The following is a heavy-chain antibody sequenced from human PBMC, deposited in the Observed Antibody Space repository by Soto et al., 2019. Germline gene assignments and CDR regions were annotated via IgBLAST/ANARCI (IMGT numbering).Heavy chain of an antibody. CDR1: GFTFSSYA. CDR2: ISGSGGST. V-gene: IGHV3-23*01. Sequence: EVQLLESGGGLVQPGGSLRLSCAASGFTFSSYAMSWVRQAPGKGLEWVSAISGSGGSTYYADSLKGRFTISRDNSKNTLYMQMNSLRAEDTAVYYCAKTVVAATWGFDAFDIWGQGTMVTVSS. D-gene: IGHD2-15*01. CDR3: AKTVVAATWGFDAFDI. J-gene: IGHJ3*02.